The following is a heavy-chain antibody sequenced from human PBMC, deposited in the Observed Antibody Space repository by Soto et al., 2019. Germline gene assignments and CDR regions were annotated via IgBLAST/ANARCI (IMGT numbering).Heavy chain of an antibody. Sequence: QVQLVQSGAEVKKPGASVKVSCKASGYAFMSYDINWVRQAPGQGLEWIGWMNPYSGYTGYAHKFWGRVPLTRNTAIRTAYMELSSLRSDDTAVYYCARTDYAADPSAYNWFDPWGQGTLVTVSS. D-gene: IGHD4-17*01. V-gene: IGHV1-8*01. CDR1: GYAFMSYD. J-gene: IGHJ5*02. CDR3: ARTDYAADPSAYNWFDP. CDR2: MNPYSGYT.